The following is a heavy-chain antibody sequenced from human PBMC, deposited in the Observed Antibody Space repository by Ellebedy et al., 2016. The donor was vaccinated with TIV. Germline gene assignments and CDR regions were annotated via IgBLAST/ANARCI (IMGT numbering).Heavy chain of an antibody. CDR2: IGGTGST. Sequence: GESLKISCAASGFTFSSYVMHWVRQAPGKGLEWVSSIGGTGSTFYVDSVKGRFTISRDNAKNSLYLQMNSLSADDTAVYYCARGSGYCSSTSCSGETDWGQGTPVTVSS. CDR1: GFTFSSYV. CDR3: ARGSGYCSSTSCSGETD. D-gene: IGHD2-2*01. V-gene: IGHV3-48*03. J-gene: IGHJ4*02.